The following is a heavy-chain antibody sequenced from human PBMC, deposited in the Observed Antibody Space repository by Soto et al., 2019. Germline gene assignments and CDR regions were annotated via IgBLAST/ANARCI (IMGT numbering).Heavy chain of an antibody. CDR1: GGSISSYY. D-gene: IGHD2-15*01. CDR2: IYYSGST. CDR3: AGGYCSGGSCWSSR. Sequence: PSETLSLTCTVSGGSISSYYWSWIRQPPGKGLEWIGYIYYSGSTNYNPSLKSRVTISVDTSKNQFSLKLSSVTAADTAVYYCAGGYCSGGSCWSSRWGQGTLVTVSS. V-gene: IGHV4-59*01. J-gene: IGHJ4*02.